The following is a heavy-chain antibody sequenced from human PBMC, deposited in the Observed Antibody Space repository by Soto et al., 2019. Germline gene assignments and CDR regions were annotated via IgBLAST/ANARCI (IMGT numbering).Heavy chain of an antibody. D-gene: IGHD3-22*01. CDR2: ISGSGGST. J-gene: IGHJ4*02. Sequence: GGSLRLSCAASGFTFSSYAMSWVRQAPGKGLEWVSAISGSGGSTYYADSVKGRFTISRDNSKNTLYLQMNSLRAEDTAVYYCAKEPNYYHSSGYYSFDYWGQGTLVTVSS. CDR3: AKEPNYYHSSGYYSFDY. V-gene: IGHV3-23*01. CDR1: GFTFSSYA.